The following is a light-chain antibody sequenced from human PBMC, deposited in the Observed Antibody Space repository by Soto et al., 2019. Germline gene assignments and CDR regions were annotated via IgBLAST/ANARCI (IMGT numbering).Light chain of an antibody. Sequence: DIQLTQSPSSLSASVGDRVTITCRASQSISSYLNWYQQKPGKDPKLLVYAASSLQSGVPSRFSGSGSCTKLSLIIISLLPEDFATTYCHQSYSTPWTFGQGTKVEIK. CDR1: QSISSY. CDR3: HQSYSTPWT. J-gene: IGKJ1*01. CDR2: AAS. V-gene: IGKV1-39*01.